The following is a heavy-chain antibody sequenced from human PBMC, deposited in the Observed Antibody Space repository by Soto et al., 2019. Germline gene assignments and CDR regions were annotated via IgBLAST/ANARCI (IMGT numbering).Heavy chain of an antibody. V-gene: IGHV1-3*01. CDR2: INAGYGNT. D-gene: IGHD7-27*01. Sequence: ASVKVSCKASGYTFSSYARLWVRQAPGQRLEWMGWINAGYGNTKSSQKFQDRVTISRDTSASTAYMELTSLRSEDAAVYYCARDTGDGTFDFWGQGTLVTVSS. J-gene: IGHJ4*02. CDR3: ARDTGDGTFDF. CDR1: GYTFSSYA.